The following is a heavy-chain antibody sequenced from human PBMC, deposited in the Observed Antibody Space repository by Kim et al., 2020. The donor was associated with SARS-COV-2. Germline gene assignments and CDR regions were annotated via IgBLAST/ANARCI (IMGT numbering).Heavy chain of an antibody. V-gene: IGHV3-9*01. D-gene: IGHD3-16*01. CDR3: AKDLVVKGGLGDGLHM. CDR1: GFNFADFS. CDR2: LTYSSVNI. J-gene: IGHJ3*02. Sequence: SLRLSCTTSGFNFADFSMNWVRQVPGKGLEWVSGLTYSSVNIGYADTVKGRFTISRDNAKNSLYLQMNSLTPEDTALYYCAKDLVVKGGLGDGLHMWGQDPIVTLSS.